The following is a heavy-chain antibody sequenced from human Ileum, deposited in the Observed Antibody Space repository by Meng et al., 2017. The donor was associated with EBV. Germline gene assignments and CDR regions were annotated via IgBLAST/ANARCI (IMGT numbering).Heavy chain of an antibody. CDR1: GYTFTSYD. V-gene: IGHV1-8*01. CDR3: ATGVADFEY. J-gene: IGHJ4*02. D-gene: IGHD6-19*01. Sequence: QVQLVQSGAEVTKPGASVKVSCKASGYTFTSYDINWVRQGTGQGLEWMGWMNPNRGTTGFAQKFQGRVTMTRNISKSTAYMDLSSLRSEDTAVYYCATGVADFEYWDQGPLVTVSS. CDR2: MNPNRGTT.